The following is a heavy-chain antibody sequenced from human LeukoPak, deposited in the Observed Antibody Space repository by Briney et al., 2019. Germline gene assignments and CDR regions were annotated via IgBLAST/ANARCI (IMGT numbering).Heavy chain of an antibody. CDR1: GGSISSSSYY. CDR3: ARQGSANIAAAGTYYFDY. J-gene: IGHJ4*02. CDR2: IYYSGST. Sequence: SETLSLTCTVSGGSISSSSYYWGWIRQPPGKGLEWIGSIYYSGSTYYNPSLKSRVTISVDTSKNQFPLKLSSVTAADTAVYYCARQGSANIAAAGTYYFDYWGQGTLVTVSS. D-gene: IGHD6-13*01. V-gene: IGHV4-39*01.